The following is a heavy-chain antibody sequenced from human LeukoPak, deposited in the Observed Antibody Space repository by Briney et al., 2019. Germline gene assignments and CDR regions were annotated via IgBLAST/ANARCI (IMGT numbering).Heavy chain of an antibody. CDR1: GGSMSSYY. Sequence: TSETLSLTCTVSGGSMSSYYWSWIRQPPGKGLEWIGYTYYSGSTNYNPSLKSRVTISVDTSQNQFSLRLSSVTAADTAVYYCARLTVSGTYPNWFDPWGQGTLVTVSS. V-gene: IGHV4-59*08. D-gene: IGHD3-10*01. J-gene: IGHJ5*02. CDR3: ARLTVSGTYPNWFDP. CDR2: TYYSGST.